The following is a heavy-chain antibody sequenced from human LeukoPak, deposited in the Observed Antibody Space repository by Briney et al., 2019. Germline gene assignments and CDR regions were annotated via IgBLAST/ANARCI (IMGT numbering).Heavy chain of an antibody. CDR1: GGSISSGDYY. CDR3: ASTLITARDYYFDY. J-gene: IGHJ4*02. Sequence: PSETLSLTCTVSGGSISSGDYYWSWIRQPPGKGLEWIGYIYYSGSTYYNPSLKSRVTISVDTSKNQFSLKLSSVTAADTAVYYCASTLITARDYYFDYWGQGTLVTVSS. CDR2: IYYSGST. D-gene: IGHD3-16*01. V-gene: IGHV4-30-4*01.